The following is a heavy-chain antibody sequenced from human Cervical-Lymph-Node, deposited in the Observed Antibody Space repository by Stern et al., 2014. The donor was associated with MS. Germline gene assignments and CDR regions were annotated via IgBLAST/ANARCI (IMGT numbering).Heavy chain of an antibody. V-gene: IGHV4-61*02. Sequence: VQLEESGPGLVKPSQTLSLSCAVSGDSISGSRDYWSWIRQPAGRGLEWIGRIYPSGSTSYNPPLRSRVTMPVDTSTNQLFLKMGFVTAADTAVYYCVRDFRSIYDWDYFWFDPWGQGTLVTVSS. J-gene: IGHJ5*02. CDR2: IYPSGST. CDR3: VRDFRSIYDWDYFWFDP. CDR1: GDSISGSRDY. D-gene: IGHD1-7*01.